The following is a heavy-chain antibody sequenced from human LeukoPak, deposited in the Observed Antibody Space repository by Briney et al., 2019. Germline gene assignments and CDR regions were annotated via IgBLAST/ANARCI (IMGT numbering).Heavy chain of an antibody. CDR2: LSYDGSNK. J-gene: IGHJ5*02. CDR3: ARDFSLVVGASDS. CDR1: GFTFSSYA. V-gene: IGHV3-30*14. D-gene: IGHD1-26*01. Sequence: GGCLRLSCAASGFTFSSYATHWVREAPGKGLEWVAVLSYDGSNKYYADAVEGRFTISRDDSKSTLYLHINNLRAEDTAVYYCARDFSLVVGASDSWGKGTLVTVSS.